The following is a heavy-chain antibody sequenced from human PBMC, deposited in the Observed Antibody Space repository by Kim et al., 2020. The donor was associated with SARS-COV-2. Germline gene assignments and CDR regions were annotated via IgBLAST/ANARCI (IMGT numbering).Heavy chain of an antibody. Sequence: SETLSLTCTVSGGSISSSSYYWGWIRQPPGKGLEWIGSIYYSGSTYYNPSLKSRVTISVDTSKNQFSLKLSSVTAADTAVFYCAGSGSDFWSGFSYDAF. V-gene: IGHV4-39*01. CDR3: AGSGSDFWSGFSYDAF. CDR2: IYYSGST. D-gene: IGHD3-3*01. CDR1: GGSISSSSYY. J-gene: IGHJ3*01.